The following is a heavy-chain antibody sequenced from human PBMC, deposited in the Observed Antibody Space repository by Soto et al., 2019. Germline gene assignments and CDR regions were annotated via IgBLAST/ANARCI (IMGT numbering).Heavy chain of an antibody. Sequence: QLQLQESGPGLVKPSDTLSLTCTVSGGSISSSNYYWGWIRQPPGKGLEWIGSISKSGSTYYNPSLKIQVTMSVDTSNNQSSPKLSSVTATDKAVYYCARLRVATITFLYWGQGTLVTVSS. J-gene: IGHJ4*02. D-gene: IGHD5-12*01. V-gene: IGHV4-39*01. CDR3: ARLRVATITFLY. CDR1: GGSISSSNYY. CDR2: ISKSGST.